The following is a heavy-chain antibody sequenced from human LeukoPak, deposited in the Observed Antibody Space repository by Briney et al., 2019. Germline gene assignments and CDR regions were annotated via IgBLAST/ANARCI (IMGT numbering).Heavy chain of an antibody. D-gene: IGHD2-15*01. J-gene: IGHJ3*02. CDR1: GYTFTGYY. Sequence: ASVKVSCKASGYTFTGYYMHWVRQAPGQGLEWMGWINPNSCGTNYAQKFQGRVTMTRDTSISTAYMELSRLRSDDTAVYYCARGTPIGYCSGCSCQDAFDIWGQGTMVTVSS. CDR3: ARGTPIGYCSGCSCQDAFDI. V-gene: IGHV1-2*02. CDR2: INPNSCGT.